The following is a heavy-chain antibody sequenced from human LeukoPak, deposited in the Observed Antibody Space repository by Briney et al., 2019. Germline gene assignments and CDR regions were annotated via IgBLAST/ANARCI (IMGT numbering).Heavy chain of an antibody. Sequence: ASVKVSCKASGYTFTSYYMHWVRQAPGQGLEWMGWINPNSGDTNYAQKFQGWVSMTRDTSISTAYMELSRLKSDDTAVYYCAREGGLAVAGTGYYYYGMDVWGQGTTVIVSS. CDR2: INPNSGDT. CDR1: GYTFTSYY. J-gene: IGHJ6*02. D-gene: IGHD6-19*01. V-gene: IGHV1-2*04. CDR3: AREGGLAVAGTGYYYYGMDV.